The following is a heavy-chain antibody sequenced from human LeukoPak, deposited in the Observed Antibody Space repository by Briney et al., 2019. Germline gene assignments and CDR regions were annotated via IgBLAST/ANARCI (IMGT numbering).Heavy chain of an antibody. V-gene: IGHV4-34*01. J-gene: IGHJ6*02. CDR3: ARRYDYVWGSPPYGMDV. CDR1: GGSFSGYY. CDR2: INHSGSA. D-gene: IGHD3-16*01. Sequence: SETLSLTCAVYGGSFSGYYWSWIRQPPGKGLEWIGEINHSGSANYNPPLKSRVTISVDTSKNQFSLKLSSVTAADTAVYYCARRYDYVWGSPPYGMDVWGQGTTVTVSS.